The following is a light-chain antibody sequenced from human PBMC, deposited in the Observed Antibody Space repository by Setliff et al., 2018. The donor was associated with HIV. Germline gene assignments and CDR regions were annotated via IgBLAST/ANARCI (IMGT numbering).Light chain of an antibody. CDR2: DNH. J-gene: IGLJ1*01. Sequence: QSVLTQPPSVSGAPGQMVTISCIGSSSNIGAGYGVHWYQQVPGTAPKLLIFDNHIRPSGVPDRFSGSKSGTSASLAITGLQAEDEADYYCQSYDSSLSGYVFGIGTKVTVL. CDR3: QSYDSSLSGYV. CDR1: SSNIGAGYG. V-gene: IGLV1-40*01.